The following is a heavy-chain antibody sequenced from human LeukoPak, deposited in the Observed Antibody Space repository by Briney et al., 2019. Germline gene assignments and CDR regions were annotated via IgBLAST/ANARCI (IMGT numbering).Heavy chain of an antibody. J-gene: IGHJ6*03. Sequence: PSETLSLTCTVSGGSISSYYWSWIRQPPGKGLEWIGYIYYSGSTNYNPSLKSRVTISVDTSKNQFSLKLSSVTAADTAVYYCATSLVDYDAGSISSYYYYMDVWGKGTTVTVSS. V-gene: IGHV4-59*01. CDR1: GGSISSYY. CDR3: ATSLVDYDAGSISSYYYYMDV. D-gene: IGHD4/OR15-4a*01. CDR2: IYYSGST.